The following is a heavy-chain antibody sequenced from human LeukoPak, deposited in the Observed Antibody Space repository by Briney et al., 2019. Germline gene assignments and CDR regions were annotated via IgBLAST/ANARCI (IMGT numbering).Heavy chain of an antibody. D-gene: IGHD1-14*01. J-gene: IGHJ2*01. CDR3: ARGQVSGPYWYFDL. Sequence: GGSLRLSCAASGFSFSDHFMEWVRQPPGEGLEWVGRTRKKTNSYTTEYAASVKGRFTISRDDSKNSLYLQMNSLKTEDTAVYYCARGQVSGPYWYFDLGGRGTLVTVSS. CDR1: GFSFSDHF. V-gene: IGHV3-72*01. CDR2: TRKKTNSYTT.